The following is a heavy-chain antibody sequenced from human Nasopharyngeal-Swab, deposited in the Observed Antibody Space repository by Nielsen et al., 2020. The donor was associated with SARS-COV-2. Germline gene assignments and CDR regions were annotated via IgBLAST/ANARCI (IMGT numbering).Heavy chain of an antibody. CDR1: GCSISSSSYY. J-gene: IGHJ4*02. D-gene: IGHD6-19*01. V-gene: IGHV4-39*01. CDR3: ANSAKWLGHVDY. Sequence: SETLSLTCTVSGCSISSSSYYWGWIRQPPGKGLEWIGSIYYSGSTYYNPSLKSRVTISVNTSKNQFTLKLSSVTAADTAVYYCANSAKWLGHVDYWGQGTLVTVSS. CDR2: IYYSGST.